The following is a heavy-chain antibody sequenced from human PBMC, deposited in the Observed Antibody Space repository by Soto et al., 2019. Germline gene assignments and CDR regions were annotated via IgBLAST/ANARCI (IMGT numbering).Heavy chain of an antibody. CDR1: GDSVSGGGYY. CDR3: ARGFSSVSMDA. V-gene: IGHV4-61*08. J-gene: IGHJ6*02. Sequence: SETLSLTCTVSGDSVSGGGYYWSWIRQPPGKGLEWIGYIYSSGSANYNPSLKSRVTISRDTSKNQISLKVASVTAADTAGYYCARGFSSVSMDAWGQGTTVTVSS. CDR2: IYSSGSA. D-gene: IGHD6-19*01.